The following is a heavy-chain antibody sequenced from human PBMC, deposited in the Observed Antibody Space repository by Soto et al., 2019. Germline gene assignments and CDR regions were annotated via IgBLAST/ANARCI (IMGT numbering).Heavy chain of an antibody. CDR2: IYYSGST. J-gene: IGHJ4*02. Sequence: SETLSLTCSVSGGSISSNTYWGWIRQPPGKGLEWIGNIYYSGSTFYNPSLRSRVTISVDMSKNQFSLKLSSVTAADTAVYYCARHSRGWYFDYWGQGTLVTVSS. CDR1: GGSISSNTY. CDR3: ARHSRGWYFDY. D-gene: IGHD6-19*01. V-gene: IGHV4-39*01.